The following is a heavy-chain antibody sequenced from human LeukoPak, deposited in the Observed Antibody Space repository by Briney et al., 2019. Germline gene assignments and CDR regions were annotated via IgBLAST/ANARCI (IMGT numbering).Heavy chain of an antibody. D-gene: IGHD5-24*01. CDR3: ARHIGPRDGYNY. J-gene: IGHJ4*02. Sequence: SETLSLTCTVSGGSISSYYWSWIRQPPGKGLEWIGYIYYSGSTNYNPSLKSRVTISVDTSKNQFSLKLSSVTAADTAVYYCARHIGPRDGYNYWGQGTLVTVSS. V-gene: IGHV4-59*08. CDR1: GGSISSYY. CDR2: IYYSGST.